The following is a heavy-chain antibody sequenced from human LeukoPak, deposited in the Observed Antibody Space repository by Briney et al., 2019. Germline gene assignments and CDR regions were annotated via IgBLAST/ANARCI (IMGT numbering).Heavy chain of an antibody. D-gene: IGHD3-3*01. CDR3: TGSITVFGVVPYDLDV. J-gene: IGHJ6*02. V-gene: IGHV3-49*04. CDR1: GFTFSSYA. CDR2: IRTTDFGGTT. Sequence: GGSLRLSCAASGFTFSSYAMSWVRQTPGKGLEWVGFIRTTDFGGTTEYAASVKGRFIISRDDSTSSVYLQMNSLKTEDTAIYYCTGSITVFGVVPYDLDVWGQGTTVTVSS.